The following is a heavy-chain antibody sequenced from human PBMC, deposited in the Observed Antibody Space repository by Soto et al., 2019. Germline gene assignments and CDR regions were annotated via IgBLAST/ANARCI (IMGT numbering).Heavy chain of an antibody. J-gene: IGHJ6*02. CDR2: IRSKANSYAT. D-gene: IGHD5-12*01. CDR3: AREGVEMATGTLNGMDV. V-gene: IGHV3-73*01. Sequence: PGGSLRLSCAASGFTFSGSAMHWVRQASGKGLEWVGRIRSKANSYATAYAASVKGRFTISRDDSKNTAYLQMNSLRDEDTAVYYCAREGVEMATGTLNGMDVWGQGTTVTVSS. CDR1: GFTFSGSA.